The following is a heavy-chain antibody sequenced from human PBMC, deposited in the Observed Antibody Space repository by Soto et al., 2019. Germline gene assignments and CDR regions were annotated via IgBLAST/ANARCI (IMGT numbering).Heavy chain of an antibody. V-gene: IGHV3-30*18. CDR2: ISYDGSNK. CDR1: GFTFSSYG. CDR3: AKSSTAAAINY. J-gene: IGHJ4*02. Sequence: GGSLRLSCAASGFTFSSYGMHWVRQAPGKGLEWVAVISYDGSNKYYADSVKGRFTISRDNSKNTLYLQMNSLRAEDTAVYYCAKSSTAAAINYWGQGTLVTVSS. D-gene: IGHD2-2*01.